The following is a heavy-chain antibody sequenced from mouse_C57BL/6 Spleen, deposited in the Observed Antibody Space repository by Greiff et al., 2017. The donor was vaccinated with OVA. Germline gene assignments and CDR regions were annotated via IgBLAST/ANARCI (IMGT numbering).Heavy chain of an antibody. CDR3: ARIYYDYYYYAMDY. Sequence: VKVVESGPGLVAPSQSLSITCTVSGFSLTSYAISWVRQPPGKGLEWLGVIWTGGGTNYNSALKSRLSISKDNSKSQVFLKMNSLQTDDTARYYCARIYYDYYYYAMDYWGQGTSVTVSS. CDR2: IWTGGGT. D-gene: IGHD2-4*01. J-gene: IGHJ4*01. V-gene: IGHV2-9-1*01. CDR1: GFSLTSYA.